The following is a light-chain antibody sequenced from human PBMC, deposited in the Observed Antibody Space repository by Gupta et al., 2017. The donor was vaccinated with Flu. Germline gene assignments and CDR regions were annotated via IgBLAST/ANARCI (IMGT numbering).Light chain of an antibody. J-gene: IGLJ1*01. CDR3: CSHTGDSTLI. CDR1: HNDIGRYDY. Sequence: QSALTQPASVSVSPGQSVTISCTGTHNDIGRYDYVSWYQHHPGKAPKLILYEAIKRPSGVSDRFSGSKSGKTASLTISGLEAEDEGDYYCCSHTGDSTLIFGSGTSVTV. V-gene: IGLV2-14*01. CDR2: EAI.